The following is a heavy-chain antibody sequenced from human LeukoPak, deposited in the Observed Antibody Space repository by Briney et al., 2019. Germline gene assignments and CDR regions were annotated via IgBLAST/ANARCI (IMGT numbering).Heavy chain of an antibody. CDR2: ISAYNGNT. CDR1: GYTFTSYG. D-gene: IGHD6-19*01. V-gene: IGHV1-18*01. Sequence: ASVKVSCKASGYTFTSYGISWVRQAPGQGLEWVGWISAYNGNTNYAQKLQGRVTMTTDTSTSTAYMELRSLRSDDTAVYYCARDQYWQWLVQRPLDYWGQGTLVTVSS. CDR3: ARDQYWQWLVQRPLDY. J-gene: IGHJ4*02.